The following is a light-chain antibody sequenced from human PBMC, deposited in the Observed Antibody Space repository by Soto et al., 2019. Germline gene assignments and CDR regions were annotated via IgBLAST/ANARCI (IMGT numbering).Light chain of an antibody. V-gene: IGKV1-33*01. CDR3: QQDDNLPPDT. CDR2: DAS. Sequence: DIQMTQSPSSLSASVGARVTITCQASQDISNYLNWYQQKPGKAPKLLIYDASNLETGVPSRFSGRGSGTDFTFTIRSLQTEDIATYYWQQDDNLPPDTFGQGTKLEIK. J-gene: IGKJ2*01. CDR1: QDISNY.